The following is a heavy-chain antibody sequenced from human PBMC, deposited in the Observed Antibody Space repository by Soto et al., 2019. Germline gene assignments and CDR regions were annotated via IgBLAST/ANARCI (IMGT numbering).Heavy chain of an antibody. D-gene: IGHD1-26*01. CDR1: GFTFSSYG. Sequence: PGGSLRLSCAASGFTFSSYGMHWVRQAPGKGLEWVAVISYDGSNKYYADSVKGRFTISRDNSKNTLYLQMNSLRAEDTAVYYCAKVLRVSPYYYYYGMDVWGQGTTVTVSS. V-gene: IGHV3-30*18. CDR3: AKVLRVSPYYYYYGMDV. CDR2: ISYDGSNK. J-gene: IGHJ6*02.